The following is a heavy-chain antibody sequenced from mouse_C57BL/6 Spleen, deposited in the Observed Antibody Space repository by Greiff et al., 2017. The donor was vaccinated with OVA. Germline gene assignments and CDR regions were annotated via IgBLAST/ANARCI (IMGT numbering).Heavy chain of an antibody. J-gene: IGHJ3*01. CDR3: ARSIGAWFAY. Sequence: DVHLVESGGGLVKPGGSLKLSCAASGFTFSSYAMSWVRQTPEKRLEWVATISDGGSYTYYPDNVKGRFTISRDNAKNNLYLQMSHLKSEDTAMYYCARSIGAWFAYWGQGTLVTVSA. CDR1: GFTFSSYA. V-gene: IGHV5-4*01. D-gene: IGHD2-14*01. CDR2: ISDGGSYT.